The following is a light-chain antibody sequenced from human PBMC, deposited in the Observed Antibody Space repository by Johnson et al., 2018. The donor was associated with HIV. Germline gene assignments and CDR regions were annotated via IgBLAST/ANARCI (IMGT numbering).Light chain of an antibody. CDR1: SSNIGNNY. J-gene: IGLJ1*01. CDR3: GTWDGSLSAGV. Sequence: PVLTQPPSVSAAPGQKVTISCSGSSSNIGNNYVSWYQQLPGTAPKLLIYENNKRPSGIPDRFSGSKSSTSATLGITGLQTGDEADYYCGTWDGSLSAGVFGTGTKVTVL. CDR2: ENN. V-gene: IGLV1-51*02.